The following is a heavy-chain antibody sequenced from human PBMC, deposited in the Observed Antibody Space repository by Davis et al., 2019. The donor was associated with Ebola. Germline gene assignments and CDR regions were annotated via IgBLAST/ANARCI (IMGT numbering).Heavy chain of an antibody. J-gene: IGHJ5*02. D-gene: IGHD1-1*01. CDR1: GGSFSDSS. CDR3: ARTAKTSVSDSGLGYTYFDP. CDR2: ISHAGVS. Sequence: QTLSLTCAVPGGSFSDSSWSCPRRSPGTGLAWIGTISHAGVSDYHPSLRSRVTISVDTSRDQFSLKMNPVTGADTAVYYCARTAKTSVSDSGLGYTYFDPWSQGTLVTVSS. V-gene: IGHV4-34*01.